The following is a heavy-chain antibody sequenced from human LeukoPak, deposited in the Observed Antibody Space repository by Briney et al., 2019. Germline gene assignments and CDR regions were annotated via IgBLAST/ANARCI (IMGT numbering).Heavy chain of an antibody. D-gene: IGHD1-14*01. J-gene: IGHJ3*02. CDR1: GGSISSYY. Sequence: SETLSLTCTVSGGSISSYYWSWIRQPPGKGLEWIGYIYYSGTTNYNPSLKSRVTISVDTSKNQFSLKLSSVTAADTAVYYCARTMRNDAFDIWGQGTMVTVSS. V-gene: IGHV4-59*08. CDR3: ARTMRNDAFDI. CDR2: IYYSGTT.